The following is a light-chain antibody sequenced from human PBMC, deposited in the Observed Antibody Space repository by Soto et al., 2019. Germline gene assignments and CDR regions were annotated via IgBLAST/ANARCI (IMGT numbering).Light chain of an antibody. CDR2: AAS. J-gene: IGKJ4*01. V-gene: IGKV1-27*01. CDR3: QKYNSAPPT. CDR1: QGISNY. Sequence: DIQMTQSPSSLSASVADRVTITCRASQGISNYLAWYQQKPGKVPKLLIYAASTLRSGVPSRFSGSGSGTDFTLTISSLQPEDVATYYCQKYNSAPPTFGGGTKVEIK.